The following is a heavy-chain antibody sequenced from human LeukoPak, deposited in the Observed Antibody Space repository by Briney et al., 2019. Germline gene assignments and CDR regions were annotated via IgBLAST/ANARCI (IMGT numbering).Heavy chain of an antibody. V-gene: IGHV1-69*13. Sequence: ASVKVSCKVSGYTLTELSMHWVRQAPGQGLEWMGGIIPIFGTANYAQKFQGRVTITAGESTSTAYMELSSLRSEDTAVYYCARDVEYCSGGSCYHDGADYYYGMDVWGQGTTVTVSS. J-gene: IGHJ6*02. CDR2: IIPIFGTA. CDR1: GYTLTELS. D-gene: IGHD2-15*01. CDR3: ARDVEYCSGGSCYHDGADYYYGMDV.